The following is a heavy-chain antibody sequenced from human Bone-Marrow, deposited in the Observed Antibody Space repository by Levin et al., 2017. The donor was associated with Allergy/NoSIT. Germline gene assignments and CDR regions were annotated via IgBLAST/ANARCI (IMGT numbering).Heavy chain of an antibody. V-gene: IGHV3-23*01. CDR2: IRYNGDRT. CDR1: EFTFSSYA. J-gene: IGHJ4*02. D-gene: IGHD6-19*01. CDR3: AKTGSGWFVDS. Sequence: ETLSLTCAASEFTFSSYAMGWVRQAPGKGLEWVSLIRYNGDRTFYSDSVEGRFTISRDNSKNTLYLQMNSLRAEDTALYYCAKTGSGWFVDSWGQGALVTVSS.